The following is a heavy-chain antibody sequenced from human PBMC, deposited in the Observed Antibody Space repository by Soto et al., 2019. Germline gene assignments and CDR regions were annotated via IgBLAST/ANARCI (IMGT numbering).Heavy chain of an antibody. Sequence: LRLSCAAAGFTFSSHDMHWVRQATGKGLEWVSAIGSAGDPYYSDSVKGRFTISRENDKNSLYLQMNSLRAGDTAVYYCGRWGGNLPPGYGVDVWGQGTTVTVSS. CDR1: GFTFSSHD. V-gene: IGHV3-13*05. J-gene: IGHJ6*02. CDR2: IGSAGDP. D-gene: IGHD3-16*01. CDR3: GRWGGNLPPGYGVDV.